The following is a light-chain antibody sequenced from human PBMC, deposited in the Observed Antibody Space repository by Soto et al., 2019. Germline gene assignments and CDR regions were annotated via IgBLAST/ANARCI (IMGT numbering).Light chain of an antibody. CDR1: SSDVGGYNY. CDR2: EVS. Sequence: QPVLTQPASVSESPGQSITISCTGTSSDVGGYNYVSWYQQHPGKAPKLMIYEVSNRPSGVSNRFSGSKSGNTASLTISGLQAEDEADYYCSSYTSSSTWVFGGGTKLTVL. J-gene: IGLJ3*02. CDR3: SSYTSSSTWV. V-gene: IGLV2-14*01.